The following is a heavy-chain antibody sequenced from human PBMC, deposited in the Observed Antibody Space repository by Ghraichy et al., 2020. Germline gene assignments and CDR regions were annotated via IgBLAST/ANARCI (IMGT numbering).Heavy chain of an antibody. V-gene: IGHV4-61*01. CDR1: GGSVSSGSYY. Sequence: SETLSLTCTVSGGSVSSGSYYWSWIRQPPGKGLEWIGYIYYTGSTNYNSSLKSRVTISVDTSKNQFSLKLRSLTAADTAAYYCARAIALDAAFDIWGQGTLVSVSS. D-gene: IGHD1-1*01. J-gene: IGHJ3*02. CDR3: ARAIALDAAFDI. CDR2: IYYTGST.